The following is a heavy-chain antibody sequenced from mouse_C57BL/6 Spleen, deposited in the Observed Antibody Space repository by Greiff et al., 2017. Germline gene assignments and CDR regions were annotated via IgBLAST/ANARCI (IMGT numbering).Heavy chain of an antibody. D-gene: IGHD2-4*01. V-gene: IGHV1-7*01. J-gene: IGHJ4*01. CDR3: ARPYYDYDGYAMDY. CDR1: GYTFTRYW. Sequence: QVQLQQSGAELAKPGASVKLSCKASGYTFTRYWMHWVKQRPGRGLEWIGYINPSSGYTKYNQKFKDKATLTADKSSGTAYMQLSSLTYEDSAVYYCARPYYDYDGYAMDYWGQGTSVTVSS. CDR2: INPSSGYT.